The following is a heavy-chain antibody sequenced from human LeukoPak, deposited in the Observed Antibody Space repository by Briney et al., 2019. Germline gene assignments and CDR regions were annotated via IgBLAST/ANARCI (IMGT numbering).Heavy chain of an antibody. V-gene: IGHV4-59*08. Sequence: PSETLSLTCTVSGGSISSYYRSWIRQPPGKGLEWIGCIYYSGSTNYNPSLKSRVTISVDTSKNQFSLKLSSVTAADTAVYYCARHVHWFGELLGAFDIWGQGTMVTVSS. D-gene: IGHD3-10*01. CDR1: GGSISSYY. J-gene: IGHJ3*02. CDR3: ARHVHWFGELLGAFDI. CDR2: IYYSGST.